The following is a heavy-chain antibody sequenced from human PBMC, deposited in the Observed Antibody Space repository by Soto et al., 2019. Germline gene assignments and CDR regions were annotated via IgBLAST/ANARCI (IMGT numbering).Heavy chain of an antibody. Sequence: PPKTLHHTFTVPGGFIRTSYLIWTRPPPGKGVEWIGYIYYSGSTNYNPSLKSRVTISVDTSKNQFSLKLSSVTAADTAVYYCARHRGGHYYDSSGYYGFDYWGQGTLVTVSS. D-gene: IGHD3-22*01. CDR1: GGFIRTSY. CDR2: IYYSGST. V-gene: IGHV4-59*08. J-gene: IGHJ4*02. CDR3: ARHRGGHYYDSSGYYGFDY.